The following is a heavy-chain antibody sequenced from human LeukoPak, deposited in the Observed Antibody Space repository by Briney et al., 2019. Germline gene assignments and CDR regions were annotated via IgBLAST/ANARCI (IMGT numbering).Heavy chain of an antibody. CDR3: ARDMDSGPDFFDY. J-gene: IGHJ4*02. D-gene: IGHD1-26*01. CDR2: INPHSGGT. Sequence: GASVKVSCKASGYTFTDYYMHWVRQAPGQGLEWMGWINPHSGGTDHAQKFQGRVTMTRDTSISTAYMELSRLRSDYTAVYYCARDMDSGPDFFDYWGLGTLVTVSS. CDR1: GYTFTDYY. V-gene: IGHV1-2*02.